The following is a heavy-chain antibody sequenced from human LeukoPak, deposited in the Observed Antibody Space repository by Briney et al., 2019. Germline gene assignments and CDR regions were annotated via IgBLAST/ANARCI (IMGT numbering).Heavy chain of an antibody. CDR1: GFTFNDYT. Sequence: GGSLRLSCAASGFTFNDYTMTWVRQAPGKGPEWVSSITGDCNYIFYADSVKGRFTISRDNAQNSLFLELNSLRGEDTAVYYCARERNFYYYDYWGQGALVTVSS. CDR2: ITGDCNYI. J-gene: IGHJ4*02. CDR3: ARERNFYYYDY. D-gene: IGHD3-3*01. V-gene: IGHV3-21*01.